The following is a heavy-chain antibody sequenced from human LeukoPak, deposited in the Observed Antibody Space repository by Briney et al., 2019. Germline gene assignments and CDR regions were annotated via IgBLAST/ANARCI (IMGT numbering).Heavy chain of an antibody. CDR1: GYTLTELS. Sequence: ASVKVSCKVSGYTLTELSMHWVRQAPGKGLEWMGGFDPEDDETIYAQKFQGRVTMTEDTSTDTAYMELSSLRSEDTAVYYCATLIYDYVWGSYRYYFDYWDQGTLVTVSS. CDR3: ATLIYDYVWGSYRYYFDY. V-gene: IGHV1-24*01. CDR2: FDPEDDET. D-gene: IGHD3-16*02. J-gene: IGHJ4*02.